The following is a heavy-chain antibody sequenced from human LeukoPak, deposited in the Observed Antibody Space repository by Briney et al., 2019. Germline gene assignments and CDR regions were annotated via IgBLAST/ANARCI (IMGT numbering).Heavy chain of an antibody. CDR2: ISGSGGST. CDR3: AKTTAVGFWSGSWGYFDY. Sequence: TGGSLRLSCAASGFTFSSYAMSWVRQAPGKGLEWVSAISGSGGSTYYADSVKGRFTISRDNSKNTLYLQMNSLRAEDTAVYYCAKTTAVGFWSGSWGYFDYWGQGTLVTVSS. CDR1: GFTFSSYA. D-gene: IGHD3-3*01. J-gene: IGHJ4*02. V-gene: IGHV3-23*01.